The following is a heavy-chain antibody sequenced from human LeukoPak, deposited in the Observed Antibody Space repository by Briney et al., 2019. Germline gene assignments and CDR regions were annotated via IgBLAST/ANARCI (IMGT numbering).Heavy chain of an antibody. J-gene: IGHJ3*02. CDR2: INHSGST. V-gene: IGHV4-34*01. CDR3: ARRTPILKNYDSDPIDAFDI. CDR1: GGSFSGYY. Sequence: PSETLSLTCAVYGGSFSGYYWSWIRQPPGKGLEWIGEINHSGSTNYNPSLKSRVTISVDTSKNQFSLKLSPVTAADTAVYYCARRTPILKNYDSDPIDAFDIWGQGTMVTVS. D-gene: IGHD3-22*01.